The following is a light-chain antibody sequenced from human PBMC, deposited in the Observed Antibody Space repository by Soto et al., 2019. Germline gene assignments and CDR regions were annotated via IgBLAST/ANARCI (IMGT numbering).Light chain of an antibody. Sequence: DIPMTQSPSSLSASVGDRVTITCRASQSIGPYLSWYQQKPGKHPSLLIYVASALEGGVPSRFSGSGSGTDFTLTISSLQPEDFATYFCQQSHSSPLTFGQGTKVEI. CDR2: VAS. V-gene: IGKV1-39*01. CDR1: QSIGPY. CDR3: QQSHSSPLT. J-gene: IGKJ1*01.